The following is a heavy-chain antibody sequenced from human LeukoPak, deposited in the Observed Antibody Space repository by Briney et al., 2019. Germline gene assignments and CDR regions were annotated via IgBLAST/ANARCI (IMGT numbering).Heavy chain of an antibody. CDR2: IYPGDSDA. D-gene: IGHD4-23*01. CDR1: GYSFTRNW. J-gene: IGHJ2*01. Sequence: GESLKISCKGSGYSFTRNWIGWVRQMPGKGLEWMGIIYPGDSDARYSPSFQGQVTISADKSINTAYLQWSSLKASDTAMYYCARRVVNNRNWYFNLWGRGTLVTVSS. V-gene: IGHV5-51*01. CDR3: ARRVVNNRNWYFNL.